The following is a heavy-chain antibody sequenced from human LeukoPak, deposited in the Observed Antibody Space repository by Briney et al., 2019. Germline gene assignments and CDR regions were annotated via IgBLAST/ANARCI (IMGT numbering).Heavy chain of an antibody. CDR2: INHSGST. CDR1: GGSFSGYY. V-gene: IGHV4-34*01. J-gene: IGHJ3*02. Sequence: PSETLSLTCAVYGGSFSGYYWSWIRQPPGKGLEWIGEINHSGSTNYNPSLKSRVTISVDTSKNQFSLKLSSVTAADTAVYYCARMYYGSAFDIWGQGTMVTVSS. D-gene: IGHD3-10*01. CDR3: ARMYYGSAFDI.